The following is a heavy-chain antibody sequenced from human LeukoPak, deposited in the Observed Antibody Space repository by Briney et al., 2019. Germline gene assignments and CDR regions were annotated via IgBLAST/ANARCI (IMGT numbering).Heavy chain of an antibody. D-gene: IGHD1/OR15-1a*01. V-gene: IGHV3-66*01. CDR1: GFTVSSNY. CDR3: ARGTWLNKLFDF. CDR2: IYSGRST. J-gene: IGHJ4*02. Sequence: PGGSLRLSCEASGFTVSSNYMSWVRQAPGKGLEWVSVIYSGRSTYYADSVKGRFTISTDNSKNTVYLQMNSLRAEDTALYYCARGTWLNKLFDFWGQGTLVTVSS.